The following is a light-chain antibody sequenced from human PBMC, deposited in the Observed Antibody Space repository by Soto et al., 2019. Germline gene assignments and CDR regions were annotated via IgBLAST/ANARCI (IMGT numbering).Light chain of an antibody. CDR1: QAVYSSL. CDR3: QQYGNAPIT. V-gene: IGKV3-20*01. J-gene: IGKJ5*01. Sequence: ETVLTQSTGTLSLSPGAGATLSCRATQAVYSSLLAWYQQKPGQAPRLLIYGASSRATGIPDRFSGSGSGTDFTLSISRLEVEDFAVYHCQQYGNAPITFGQGTRLEIK. CDR2: GAS.